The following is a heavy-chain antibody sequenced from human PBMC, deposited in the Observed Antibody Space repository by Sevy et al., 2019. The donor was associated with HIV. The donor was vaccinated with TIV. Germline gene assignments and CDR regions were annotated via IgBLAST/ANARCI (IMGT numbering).Heavy chain of an antibody. D-gene: IGHD3-22*01. V-gene: IGHV3-30-3*01. CDR3: AREETYYYDSSGYLGGGYFDY. Sequence: GGSLRLSCAASGFTFSSYAMHWVRQAPDKGLEWVAVISYDGSNKYYADSVKGRFTISRDNSKNTLYLQMNSLRAEDTAVYYCAREETYYYDSSGYLGGGYFDYWGQGTLVTVSS. CDR1: GFTFSSYA. CDR2: ISYDGSNK. J-gene: IGHJ4*02.